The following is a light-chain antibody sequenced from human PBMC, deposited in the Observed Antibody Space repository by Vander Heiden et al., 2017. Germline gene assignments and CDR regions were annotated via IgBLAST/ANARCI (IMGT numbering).Light chain of an antibody. Sequence: DIQMTQSPSTLSASVGDRVTITCRASQSISNWLAWYQQKPEKAPKLLIYKASSSESGVPSRFSGSGFGTEFTLTISSLQPDDFATYYCQQYNSYITFGQGTKLEIK. J-gene: IGKJ2*01. CDR3: QQYNSYIT. CDR1: QSISNW. CDR2: KAS. V-gene: IGKV1-5*03.